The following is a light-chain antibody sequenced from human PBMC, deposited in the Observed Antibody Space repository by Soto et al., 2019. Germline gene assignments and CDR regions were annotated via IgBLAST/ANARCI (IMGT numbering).Light chain of an antibody. CDR2: AAS. CDR3: QQYTKWA. CDR1: QSVGTN. Sequence: IVMTQSPATLSMSPGERVTLSCRASQSVGTNLAWYQQRPGRAPRLLIYAASTRATGIPDRFSGSGSGTEFTLTISSLQSEDFAVYFCQQYTKWAFGGGTKV. J-gene: IGKJ4*02. V-gene: IGKV3-15*01.